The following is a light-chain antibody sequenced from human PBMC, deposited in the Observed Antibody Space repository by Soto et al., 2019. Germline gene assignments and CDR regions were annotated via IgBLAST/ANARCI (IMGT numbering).Light chain of an antibody. CDR1: NIGSKR. Sequence: SYELTQPPSVSVAPEKTARLTCGGDNIGSKRVHWYRQKPGQAPVLVIHYDSDRPSGIPERFSGSNSGNTATLTINRVEAGDEADYYGQVWDITADHYVFGTGTKVTVL. V-gene: IGLV3-21*04. CDR2: YDS. J-gene: IGLJ1*01. CDR3: QVWDITADHYV.